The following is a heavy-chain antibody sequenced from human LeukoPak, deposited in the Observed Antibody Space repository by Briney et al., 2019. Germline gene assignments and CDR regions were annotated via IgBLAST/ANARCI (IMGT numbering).Heavy chain of an antibody. CDR2: IKQDGSEK. CDR3: TKDPPLTGGVYSAY. CDR1: GFTFSSYW. V-gene: IGHV3-7*03. Sequence: GGSLRLSCAASGFTFSSYWMSWVRQAPGKGLEWVANIKQDGSEKYYVDSVKGRFTISRDNAKNSLYLQMNSLKTEDTAVYYCTKDPPLTGGVYSAYWGQGTLVTVSS. J-gene: IGHJ4*02. D-gene: IGHD7-27*01.